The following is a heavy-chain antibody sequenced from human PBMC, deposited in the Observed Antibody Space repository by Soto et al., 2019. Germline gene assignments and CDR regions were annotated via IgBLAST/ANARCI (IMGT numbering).Heavy chain of an antibody. CDR1: GGSISSGGYY. J-gene: IGHJ6*02. V-gene: IGHV4-31*03. Sequence: QVQLQESGPGLVKPSQTLSLTCTVSGGSISSGGYYWTWIRQHPGKVLEWIGYNYYSGITYYNPSIKSRVGISLDTSKSQFSLKRSSVPAADTAVYYCARGSNIAGLDYGMDVWGQGTTVTVSS. D-gene: IGHD6-13*01. CDR3: ARGSNIAGLDYGMDV. CDR2: NYYSGIT.